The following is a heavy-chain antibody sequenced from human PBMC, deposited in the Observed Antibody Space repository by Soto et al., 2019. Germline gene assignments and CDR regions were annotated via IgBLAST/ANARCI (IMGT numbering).Heavy chain of an antibody. Sequence: GGSRRRSWAASGFTFRNALMSGVRQAPGKGLEWVGRIKSKTDGGTTDYAAPVKGRFTISRDDSKNTLYLQMNSLKTEDTAVYYCTTDVSGTMVGFDYWGQGTLVTVSS. J-gene: IGHJ4*02. CDR2: IKSKTDGGTT. CDR3: TTDVSGTMVGFDY. V-gene: IGHV3-15*01. CDR1: GFTFRNAL. D-gene: IGHD1-7*01.